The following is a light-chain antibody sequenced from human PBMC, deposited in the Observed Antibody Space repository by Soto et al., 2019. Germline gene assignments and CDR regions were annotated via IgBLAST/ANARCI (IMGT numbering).Light chain of an antibody. CDR1: SSNVGGYNY. J-gene: IGLJ2*01. V-gene: IGLV2-8*01. Sequence: QSALTQPPSASGSPGQSVTISCSGSSSNVGGYNYVSWYQQHPGKAPKLMIYEVSKRPSGVPDRFSGSKSGNTASLTVSGLQAEDEADYYCSSYAGNSVRLGGGTKLTVL. CDR2: EVS. CDR3: SSYAGNSVR.